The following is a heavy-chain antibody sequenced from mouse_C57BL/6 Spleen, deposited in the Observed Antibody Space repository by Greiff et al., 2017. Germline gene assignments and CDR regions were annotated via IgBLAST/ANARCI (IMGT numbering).Heavy chain of an antibody. CDR2: IYPGSGST. D-gene: IGHD1-1*01. CDR3: ARETVTTVGDYAMDY. CDR1: GYTFTSYW. Sequence: VQLQQSGAELVKPGASVKMSCTASGYTFTSYWITWVKQRPGQGLEWIGEIYPGSGSTNYNEKFKGKATLTVDTSSSTAYMQLSSLTSEDSAVYDCARETVTTVGDYAMDYWGQGTSVTVSS. J-gene: IGHJ4*01. V-gene: IGHV1-55*01.